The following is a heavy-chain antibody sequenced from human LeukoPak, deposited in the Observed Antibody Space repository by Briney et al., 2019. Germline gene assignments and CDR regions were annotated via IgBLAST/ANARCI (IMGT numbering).Heavy chain of an antibody. CDR1: GYSFTSYW. CDR3: ARTGASGYYDSSGYYYY. J-gene: IGHJ4*02. Sequence: GESLKISCKGSGYSFTSYWIRWVRHMPGKGLEWMWRVVPSDSYPNYSPSFRGHVTISADKSISTAYLQWSSLKASDTAMYYCARTGASGYYDSSGYYYYWGQGTLVTVSS. CDR2: VVPSDSYP. D-gene: IGHD3-22*01. V-gene: IGHV5-10-1*01.